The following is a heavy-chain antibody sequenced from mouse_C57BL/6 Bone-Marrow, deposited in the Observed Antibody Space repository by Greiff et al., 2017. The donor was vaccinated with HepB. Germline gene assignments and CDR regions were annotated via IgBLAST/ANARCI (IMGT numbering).Heavy chain of an antibody. CDR3: ARGGWLLLFDY. D-gene: IGHD2-3*01. Sequence: QVQLQHSGAELARPGASVKLSCKASGYTFTSYGISWVKQRTGQGLEWIGEIYPRSGNTYYNEKFKGKATLTADKSSSTAYMERRSLTSEDSAVYFCARGGWLLLFDYWGQGTTLTVSS. CDR1: GYTFTSYG. CDR2: IYPRSGNT. V-gene: IGHV1-81*01. J-gene: IGHJ2*01.